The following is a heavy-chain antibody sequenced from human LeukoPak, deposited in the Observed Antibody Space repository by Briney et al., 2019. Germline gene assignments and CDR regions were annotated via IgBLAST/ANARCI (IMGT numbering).Heavy chain of an antibody. D-gene: IGHD2-15*01. J-gene: IGHJ6*02. V-gene: IGHV4-34*01. CDR3: ARGNQVDYYYGMDV. CDR1: GGSFSGYY. Sequence: SETLSLTCDVYGGSFSGYYWSWIRQPPGKGLEWIGEINHSGSTNYNPSLKSRVTISVDTSKNQFSLKLSSVTAADTAVYYCARGNQVDYYYGMDVWGQWTTVTVSS. CDR2: INHSGST.